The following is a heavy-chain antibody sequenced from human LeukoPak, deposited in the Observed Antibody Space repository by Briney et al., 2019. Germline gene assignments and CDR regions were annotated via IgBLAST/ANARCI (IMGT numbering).Heavy chain of an antibody. Sequence: GASVKVSCKASGYTFTSYGISWVRQAPGQGLEWMGWISAYSGDTNYAQKFQGRATMTTDTSTSTAYMELRSLSSDDTAVYYCGRGPKAGGPHHYMDVWGRGTTVTVSS. D-gene: IGHD2-15*01. CDR2: ISAYSGDT. J-gene: IGHJ6*02. CDR1: GYTFTSYG. V-gene: IGHV1-18*01. CDR3: GRGPKAGGPHHYMDV.